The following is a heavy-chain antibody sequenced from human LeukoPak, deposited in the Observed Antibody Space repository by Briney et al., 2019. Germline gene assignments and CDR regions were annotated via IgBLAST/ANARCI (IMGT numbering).Heavy chain of an antibody. CDR1: GDSISSSSYY. CDR2: INYSGGT. V-gene: IGHV4-39*01. D-gene: IGHD2-21*02. Sequence: SETLSLTCTVSGDSISSSSYYWGWIRQPPGTGLEWIGNINYSGGTYYNPSLKSRVTISVDTSKNQFSLKLSSVTAADTAVYYCARNPSLHIVVVTAIDYWGQGTLVTVSS. J-gene: IGHJ4*02. CDR3: ARNPSLHIVVVTAIDY.